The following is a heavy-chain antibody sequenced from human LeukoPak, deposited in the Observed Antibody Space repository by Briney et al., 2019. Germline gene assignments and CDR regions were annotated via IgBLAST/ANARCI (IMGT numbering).Heavy chain of an antibody. J-gene: IGHJ4*02. CDR2: ISWNSGSI. V-gene: IGHV3-9*03. CDR1: GFTFDDYA. D-gene: IGHD5/OR15-5a*01. Sequence: GGSLRLSCAASGFTFDDYAMHWVRQAPGKGLEWVSGISWNSGSIGCADSVKGRFTISRDNAKNSLYLQMNSLRAEDMALYYCAKSVSTLHYFDYWGQGTLVTVSS. CDR3: AKSVSTLHYFDY.